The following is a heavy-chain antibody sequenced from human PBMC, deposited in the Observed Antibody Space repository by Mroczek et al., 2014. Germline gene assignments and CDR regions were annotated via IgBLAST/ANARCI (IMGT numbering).Heavy chain of an antibody. J-gene: IGHJ3*02. CDR2: IRSKAYGGTT. CDR1: GFTFGDYA. V-gene: IGHV3-49*03. CDR3: TRAGFGEERGDAFDI. Sequence: ESGGGLVQPGRSLRLSCTASGFTFGDYAMSWFRQAPGKGLEWVGFIRSKAYGGTTEYAASVKGRFTISRDDSKSIAYLQMNSLKTEDTAVYYCTRAGFGEERGDAFDIWGQGTMVTVSS. D-gene: IGHD3-10*01.